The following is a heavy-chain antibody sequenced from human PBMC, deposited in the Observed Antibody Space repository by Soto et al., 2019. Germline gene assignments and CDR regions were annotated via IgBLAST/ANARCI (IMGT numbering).Heavy chain of an antibody. D-gene: IGHD6-6*01. Sequence: EVQLLESGGGLVQPGGSLRLSCAASGFTFSSYAMSWVRQAPGKGLEWVSAISGSGGSTYYADSVKGRFTSSRDNSKNTLYLQMNSLRAEDTAVYYCAKDPRSSSSGGMWYFDYWGQGTLVTVSS. CDR1: GFTFSSYA. J-gene: IGHJ4*02. CDR3: AKDPRSSSSGGMWYFDY. CDR2: ISGSGGST. V-gene: IGHV3-23*01.